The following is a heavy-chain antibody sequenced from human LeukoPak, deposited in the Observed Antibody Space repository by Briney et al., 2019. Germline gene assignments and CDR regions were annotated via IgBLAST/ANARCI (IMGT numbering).Heavy chain of an antibody. V-gene: IGHV3-23*01. J-gene: IGHJ4*02. Sequence: GGSLRLSCAASGFTFNNYAMSWVRQAPGEGLEWVSTIGSSETSTYYADSVRGRFIISRDNSQSTMSLQMNSLRAEDTATYYCAKRGYYDSSGYFDYWGQGTLVTVSS. D-gene: IGHD3-22*01. CDR2: IGSSETST. CDR1: GFTFNNYA. CDR3: AKRGYYDSSGYFDY.